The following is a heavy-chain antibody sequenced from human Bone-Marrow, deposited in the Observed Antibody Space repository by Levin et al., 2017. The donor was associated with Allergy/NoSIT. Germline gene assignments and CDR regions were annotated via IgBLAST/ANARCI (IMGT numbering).Heavy chain of an antibody. CDR1: GFTFSSYA. J-gene: IGHJ3*01. CDR2: ISGGGTKT. D-gene: IGHD4-17*01. CDR3: AKAGSGTTDHESGDYQLETFNF. V-gene: IGHV3-23*01. Sequence: GGSLRLSCAASGFTFSSYAMHWVRQAPGKGLEWVSYISGGGTKTSYADSVKGRFTLTRDTTKKTLLLQMNTLRAEDAAVYYWAKAGSGTTDHESGDYQLETFNFWGQGTMVTVSS.